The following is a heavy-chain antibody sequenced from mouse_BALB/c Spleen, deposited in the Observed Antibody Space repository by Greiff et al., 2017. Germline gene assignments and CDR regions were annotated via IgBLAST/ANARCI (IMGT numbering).Heavy chain of an antibody. V-gene: IGHV5-4*02. Sequence: EVQVVESGGGLVKPGGSLKLSCAASGFTFSDYYMYWVRQTPEKRLEWVATISDGGSYTYYPDSVKGRFTISRDNAKNNLYLQMSSLKSEDTAMYYCASLYGSSSLYAMDYWGQGTSVTVSS. CDR2: ISDGGSYT. D-gene: IGHD1-1*01. CDR3: ASLYGSSSLYAMDY. CDR1: GFTFSDYY. J-gene: IGHJ4*01.